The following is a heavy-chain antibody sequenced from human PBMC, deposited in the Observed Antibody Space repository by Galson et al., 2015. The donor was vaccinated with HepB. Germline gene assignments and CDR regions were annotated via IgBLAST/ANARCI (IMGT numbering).Heavy chain of an antibody. CDR2: ISAYNGNT. D-gene: IGHD3-22*01. CDR3: ARDNFRWYDSSGYLNKAFYYYYGMDV. V-gene: IGHV1-18*01. CDR1: GYTFTSYG. J-gene: IGHJ6*02. Sequence: SVKVSCKASGYTFTSYGISWVRQAPGQGLEWMGWISAYNGNTNYAQKLQGRVTMTTDTSTSTAYMELRSLRSDDTAVYYCARDNFRWYDSSGYLNKAFYYYYGMDVWGQGTTVTVSS.